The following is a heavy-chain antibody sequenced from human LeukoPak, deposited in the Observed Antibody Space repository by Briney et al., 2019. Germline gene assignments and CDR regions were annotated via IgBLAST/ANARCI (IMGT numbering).Heavy chain of an antibody. CDR2: IYTVGTT. J-gene: IGHJ6*04. CDR3: AKDGGNYYDTAGNHLMRSYMDV. CDR1: AFSVSTNY. V-gene: IGHV3-66*01. Sequence: PGGSLRLSCAASAFSVSTNYMSWVRQAPGKVLEWVSVIYTVGTTYYADSVKGRFTISRDTSTNTLYLQLNSLRAEDTATYYCAKDGGNYYDTAGNHLMRSYMDVWGKGTTVTVSS. D-gene: IGHD3-22*01.